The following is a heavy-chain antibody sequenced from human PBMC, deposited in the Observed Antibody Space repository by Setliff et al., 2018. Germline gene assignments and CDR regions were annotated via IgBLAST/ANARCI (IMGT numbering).Heavy chain of an antibody. CDR1: GASISSSRDY. D-gene: IGHD3-22*01. CDR2: IYYSGST. J-gene: IGHJ4*02. CDR3: ARLSGYYFDY. V-gene: IGHV4-39*01. Sequence: SETLSLTCTVSGASISSSRDYWGWIRQPPGKGLEWIGSIYYSGSTYYNPSLKSRVTISVDTSKNQFSLKLSSVTAADTAVFYCARLSGYYFDYWGQGTLVTVS.